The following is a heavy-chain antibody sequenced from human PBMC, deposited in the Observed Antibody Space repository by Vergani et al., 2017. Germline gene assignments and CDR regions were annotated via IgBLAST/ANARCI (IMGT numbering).Heavy chain of an antibody. Sequence: QVQLVESGGGVVQPGGSLRLSCAASGFTFSSYGMHWVRQAPGKGLEWVAFIRYDGSNKYYADSVKGRFTISRDNSKNTLYLQMNSLRAEDTAVYYCAKKLAAGGYYYYYGMDVWGQGTTVTVSS. CDR1: GFTFSSYG. V-gene: IGHV3-30*02. D-gene: IGHD6-13*01. CDR3: AKKLAAGGYYYYYGMDV. CDR2: IRYDGSNK. J-gene: IGHJ6*02.